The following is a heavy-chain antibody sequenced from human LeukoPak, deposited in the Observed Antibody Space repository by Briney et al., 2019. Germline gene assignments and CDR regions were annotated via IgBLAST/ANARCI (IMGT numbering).Heavy chain of an antibody. CDR1: GFTFSSYE. CDR2: ISSSGSTI. J-gene: IGHJ4*02. Sequence: GSLRLSCAASGFTFSSYEMNWVRQAPGKGLEWVSYISSSGSTIYYADSVKGRFTISRDNAKNSLYLQMNSLRAEDTAVYYCARPHSYGGYMDYWGQGTLVTVSS. V-gene: IGHV3-48*03. D-gene: IGHD4-23*01. CDR3: ARPHSYGGYMDY.